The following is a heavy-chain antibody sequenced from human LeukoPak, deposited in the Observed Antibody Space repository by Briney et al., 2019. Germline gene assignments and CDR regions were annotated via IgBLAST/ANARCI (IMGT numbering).Heavy chain of an antibody. CDR1: GFTFSSYA. V-gene: IGHV3-30*04. D-gene: IGHD6-19*01. CDR3: ARDQYSSGWYGFSY. CDR2: ISYDGSNK. Sequence: PGGSLRLSCAASGFTFSSYAMHWVRQAPGKGLEWVAVISYDGSNKYYADSVKGRFTISRDNSKNTLYLQMNSLRAEDTAVYYCARDQYSSGWYGFSYWGQGTLVTVS. J-gene: IGHJ4*02.